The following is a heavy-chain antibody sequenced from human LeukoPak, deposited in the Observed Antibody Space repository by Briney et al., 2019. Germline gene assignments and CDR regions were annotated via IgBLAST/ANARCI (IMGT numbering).Heavy chain of an antibody. J-gene: IGHJ5*02. V-gene: IGHV1-18*01. CDR3: ARFDYGDYSDTEKFDP. CDR1: GYTFTSYG. CDR2: ISAYNGNT. D-gene: IGHD4-17*01. Sequence: ASVKVSCKASGYTFTSYGISWVRQAPGQGLEWMGWISAYNGNTNYAQKLQGRVTMTTDTSTSTAYMELRSLRSDDTAVYYCARFDYGDYSDTEKFDPWGQGTLVTVSS.